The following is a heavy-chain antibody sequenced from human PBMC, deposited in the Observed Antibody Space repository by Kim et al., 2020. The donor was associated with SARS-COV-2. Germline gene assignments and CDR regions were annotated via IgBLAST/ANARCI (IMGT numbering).Heavy chain of an antibody. CDR1: GFTFTGYA. Sequence: GGSLRLSCTTSGFTFTGYAMSWVRQAPGKGLEWVSSSDGSDGTTYYVDSVKGRFTISRDNSKNTLYLQMNSLRADDTAVYCCMKGGWGWIWDHWGQGTRVTVSS. J-gene: IGHJ4*02. CDR2: SDGSDGTT. V-gene: IGHV3-23*01. D-gene: IGHD2-2*03. CDR3: MKGGWGWIWDH.